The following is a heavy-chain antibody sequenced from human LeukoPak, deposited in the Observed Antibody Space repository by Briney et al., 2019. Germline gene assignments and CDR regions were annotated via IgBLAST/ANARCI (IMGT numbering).Heavy chain of an antibody. CDR2: ISWNSGSI. J-gene: IGHJ4*02. D-gene: IGHD3-10*01. Sequence: GRSLRLSCAASGFTFDDYAMHWVRQAPGKGLEWVSGISWNSGSIGYADSVKGRFTISRDNAKNSLYLQMNSLRAEDTALYYCAKDYGSGSYYRHFDYWGQGTLVTVSS. CDR1: GFTFDDYA. CDR3: AKDYGSGSYYRHFDY. V-gene: IGHV3-9*01.